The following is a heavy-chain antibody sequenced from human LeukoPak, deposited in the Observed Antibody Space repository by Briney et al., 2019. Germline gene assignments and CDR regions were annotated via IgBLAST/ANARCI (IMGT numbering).Heavy chain of an antibody. J-gene: IGHJ4*02. CDR1: GYTFTSYG. D-gene: IGHD5-12*01. Sequence: ASVKVSCKASGYTFTSYGISWVRQAPGQGLEWMGWISAYNGITNYAQKLQGRVTMTTDTSTSTAYMELSSLRSEDTAVYYCARTEGTDIVATITGGGYFDYWGQGTLVTVSS. CDR2: ISAYNGIT. V-gene: IGHV1-18*01. CDR3: ARTEGTDIVATITGGGYFDY.